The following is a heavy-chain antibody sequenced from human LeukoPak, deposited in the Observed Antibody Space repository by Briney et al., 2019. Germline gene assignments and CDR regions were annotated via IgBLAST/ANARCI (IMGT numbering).Heavy chain of an antibody. Sequence: ASVKVSCKASGYTFTSYYIHWVRQAPGQGLEWVGLINPNGGSTGYAQRFQGRVTVTTDTSTSTVYMELNSLGSEDTAVYYCASMVRGVIRGVLYFDYWGQGTLVTVSS. D-gene: IGHD3-10*01. V-gene: IGHV1-46*01. CDR1: GYTFTSYY. CDR3: ASMVRGVIRGVLYFDY. J-gene: IGHJ4*02. CDR2: INPNGGST.